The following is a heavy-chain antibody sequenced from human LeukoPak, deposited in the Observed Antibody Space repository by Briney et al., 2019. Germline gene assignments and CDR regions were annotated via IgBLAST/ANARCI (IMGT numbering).Heavy chain of an antibody. D-gene: IGHD6-19*01. CDR1: GYSFTTYW. J-gene: IGHJ4*02. CDR3: ARPDSSGWFQIDY. V-gene: IGHV5-51*01. CDR2: IYPGVSDT. Sequence: GESLKISCKGSGYSFTTYWIGWVRQMPGKGLEWMGIIYPGVSDTRYSPSFQGQVTISVDKSTTTAYLQWSSLKASDTAMYYCARPDSSGWFQIDYWGQGTLVTVSS.